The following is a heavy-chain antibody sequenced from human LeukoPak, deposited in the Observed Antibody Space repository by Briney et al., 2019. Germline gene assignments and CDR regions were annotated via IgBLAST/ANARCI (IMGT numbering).Heavy chain of an antibody. Sequence: GGSLRLSCAASGFTFSSYGMHWVRQAPGKGLEWVAFIRYDGSNKYYADSVKGRFTISRGNAKNTLYLQMNSLRAEDTALYYCARVARGDYYYYYMDVWGKGTTVTVSS. J-gene: IGHJ6*03. CDR2: IRYDGSNK. V-gene: IGHV3-30*02. CDR1: GFTFSSYG. D-gene: IGHD3-10*01. CDR3: ARVARGDYYYYYMDV.